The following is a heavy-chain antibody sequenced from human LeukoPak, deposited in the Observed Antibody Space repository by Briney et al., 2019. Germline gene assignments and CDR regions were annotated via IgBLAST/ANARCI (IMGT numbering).Heavy chain of an antibody. Sequence: GGSLRLSCAASEFTFSNYDMHWVRQATGKGLEWVSAIGTAGDTYYQGSVRGRFTMSRENAKNSLYLQMNSLTAGDTAVYYCARGANTHFDYWGQGILVTVSS. CDR2: IGTAGDT. D-gene: IGHD1-26*01. CDR1: EFTFSNYD. V-gene: IGHV3-13*04. J-gene: IGHJ4*02. CDR3: ARGANTHFDY.